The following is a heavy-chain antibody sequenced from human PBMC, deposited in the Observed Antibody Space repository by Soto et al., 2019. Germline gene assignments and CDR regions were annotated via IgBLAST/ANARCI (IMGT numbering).Heavy chain of an antibody. Sequence: ASVKVSCKASGGTFSSYAISWVRQAPGQGLEWMGGIIPIFGTANYAQKFQGRVTITADKSTSTAYMELSSLRSEDTAVYYCASSTFFYYYGMDVWGQWTTVTGSS. J-gene: IGHJ6*02. CDR1: GGTFSSYA. D-gene: IGHD1-26*01. CDR3: ASSTFFYYYGMDV. V-gene: IGHV1-69*06. CDR2: IIPIFGTA.